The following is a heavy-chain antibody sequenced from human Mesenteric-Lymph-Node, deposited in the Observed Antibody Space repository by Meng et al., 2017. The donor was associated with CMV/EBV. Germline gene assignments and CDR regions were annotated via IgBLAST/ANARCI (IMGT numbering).Heavy chain of an antibody. D-gene: IGHD5-18*01. J-gene: IGHJ6*02. CDR3: ARGSDTAMVPPYYYYYYGMDV. CDR2: ISAYNGNT. V-gene: IGHV1-18*01. CDR1: GYTFTSYG. Sequence: ASVKVSCKASGYTFTSYGISWVRQAPGQGLEWMGWISAYNGNTNYAQKLQGRVTMTTDTSTSTAYMELRSLRSDDTAVYYCARGSDTAMVPPYYYYYYGMDVWGQGTTVTVSS.